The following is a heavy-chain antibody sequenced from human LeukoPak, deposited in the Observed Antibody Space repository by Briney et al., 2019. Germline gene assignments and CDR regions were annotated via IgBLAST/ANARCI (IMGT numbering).Heavy chain of an antibody. D-gene: IGHD6-19*01. CDR1: GFTFSSYA. CDR3: AKDFWRRVAVAGFADY. V-gene: IGHV3-23*01. CDR2: ISGSGGST. J-gene: IGHJ4*02. Sequence: GGSLRLSCAASGFTFSSYAMSWVRQAPGKGLEWVSAISGSGGSTYYADSVKGRFTISRDNSKNTLYLQMNSLRAEDTAVYYCAKDFWRRVAVAGFADYWGQGTLVTVSS.